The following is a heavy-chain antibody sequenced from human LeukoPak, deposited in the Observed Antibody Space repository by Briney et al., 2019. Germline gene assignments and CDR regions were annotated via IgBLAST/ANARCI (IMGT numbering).Heavy chain of an antibody. J-gene: IGHJ6*03. CDR3: ARALGAINYYYYMDV. CDR1: GGSISRYY. D-gene: IGHD1-26*01. Sequence: SETLSLTCTVSGGSISRYYWSWIRQPPGKGLEWIGYIYYSGTSSNNPSLKSRVTISVDTSKNQFSLKLSSVTAADTAVYYCARALGAINYYYYMDVWGKGTTVTVSS. V-gene: IGHV4-59*12. CDR2: IYYSGTS.